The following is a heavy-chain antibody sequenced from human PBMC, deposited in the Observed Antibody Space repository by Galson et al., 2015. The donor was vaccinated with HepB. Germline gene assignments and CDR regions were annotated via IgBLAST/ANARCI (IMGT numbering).Heavy chain of an antibody. CDR1: GFTFSDAW. J-gene: IGHJ4*02. V-gene: IGHV3-15*05. Sequence: SLRLSCAASGFTFSDAWMSWVRQAPGKGLEWVGRIKSKSNGNGTPDYVAPAKDRFTTLRDDSKKVMDLQLNSLQTEDKSVYYGVTEDVGIWHGYWGQGTLVTVSS. CDR2: IKSKSNGNGTP. CDR3: VTEDVGIWHGY. D-gene: IGHD5-24*01.